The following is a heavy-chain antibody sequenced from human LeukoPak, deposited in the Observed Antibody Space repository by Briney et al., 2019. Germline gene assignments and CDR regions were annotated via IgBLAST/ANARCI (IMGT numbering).Heavy chain of an antibody. Sequence: PGGSLRLSCAASGFTFSSYEMNWVRQAPGKGLEWVSYISSSGSTIYYADSVKGRFTISRDNAKNSLYLQMNSLRAEDTAVYYCAREVSQYYYYYMDVWGKGTTVTISS. CDR2: ISSSGSTI. CDR1: GFTFSSYE. V-gene: IGHV3-48*03. CDR3: AREVSQYYYYYMDV. D-gene: IGHD3-10*01. J-gene: IGHJ6*03.